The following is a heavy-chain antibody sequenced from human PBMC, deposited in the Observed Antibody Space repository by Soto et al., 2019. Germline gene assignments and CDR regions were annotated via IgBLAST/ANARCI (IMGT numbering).Heavy chain of an antibody. D-gene: IGHD4-17*01. CDR3: AIHDYGGNYYYYGMDV. V-gene: IGHV1-18*01. CDR1: GYTFTSYG. CDR2: ISAYNGNT. J-gene: IGHJ6*02. Sequence: QVQLVQSGAEVKKPGASVKVSCKASGYTFTSYGISWVRQAPGQGLEWMGWISAYNGNTNYAQKLQGRVTMTTDTSTSTAYMELTSLRSDDTAVYYCAIHDYGGNYYYYGMDVWGQGTTVTVSS.